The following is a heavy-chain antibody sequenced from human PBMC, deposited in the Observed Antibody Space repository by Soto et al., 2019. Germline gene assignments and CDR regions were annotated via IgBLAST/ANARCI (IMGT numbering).Heavy chain of an antibody. CDR1: GFTFSSYW. J-gene: IGHJ6*02. CDR3: ARVLPEKYCSGGSCYYYYYGMDV. D-gene: IGHD2-15*01. V-gene: IGHV3-74*01. CDR2: FISDGSST. Sequence: GGSLRLSCAASGFTFSSYWMHWVRQAPGKGLVWVSRFISDGSSTSYADSVNGRFTISRDNAKNTLYLQIISLRAEDTAVYYCARVLPEKYCSGGSCYYYYYGMDVWGQGTTVTVSS.